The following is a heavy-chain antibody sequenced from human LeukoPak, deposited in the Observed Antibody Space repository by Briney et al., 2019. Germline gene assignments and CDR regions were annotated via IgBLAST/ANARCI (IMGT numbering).Heavy chain of an antibody. CDR2: ISYDGSNK. V-gene: IGHV3-30*04. CDR3: AKDGLWYYYDSSGDAFDI. J-gene: IGHJ3*02. CDR1: GFTFSSYA. Sequence: PGGSLRLSCAASGFTFSSYAMHWVRQAPGKGLEWVAVISYDGSNKYYADSVKGRFTISRDNSKNTLYLQMNSLRAEDTAVYYCAKDGLWYYYDSSGDAFDIWGQGTMVTVSS. D-gene: IGHD3-22*01.